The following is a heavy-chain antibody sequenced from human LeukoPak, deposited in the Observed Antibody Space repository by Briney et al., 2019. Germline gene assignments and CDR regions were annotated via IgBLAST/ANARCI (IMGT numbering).Heavy chain of an antibody. CDR3: AKDPTHYRVWDYYETIGLSY. D-gene: IGHD3-22*01. J-gene: IGHJ4*02. V-gene: IGHV3-23*01. CDR1: GFTVSSNS. Sequence: GGSLRLSCTVSGFTVSSNSMSRVRQAPGKGLEWVSAISGSGGSTYYADSVKGRFTISRDNAKNSLYLQMNSLRAEDTAVYYCAKDPTHYRVWDYYETIGLSYWGQGTLVTVSS. CDR2: ISGSGGST.